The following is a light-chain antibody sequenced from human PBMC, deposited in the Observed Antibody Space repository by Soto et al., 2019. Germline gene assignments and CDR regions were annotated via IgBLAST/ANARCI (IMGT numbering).Light chain of an antibody. V-gene: IGKV1-39*01. CDR1: QSISSY. J-gene: IGKJ3*01. CDR2: AAS. CDR3: QQSYSTPVT. Sequence: DIQMTQSPSSLSASVGDRVTITCRASQSISSYLNWYQQKPGKAPKLLIYAASSLQSGVPSRFSGSGSGTAFTLTISSLQPEDFATYYCQQSYSTPVTFGPGTKVDIK.